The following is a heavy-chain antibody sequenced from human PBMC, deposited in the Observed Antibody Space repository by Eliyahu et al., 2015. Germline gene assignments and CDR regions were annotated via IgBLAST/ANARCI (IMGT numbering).Heavy chain of an antibody. J-gene: IGHJ3*02. CDR1: XSTFXXDG. Sequence: QVQLVESGGGVVQPGXSLXLXCAAXXSTFXXDGMHWARPAPGKGLEGVAVISYDGSNKYYADSVKGRFTISRDNSKNTLYLQMNSLRAEDTAVYYCAKGLGYSSGWYTGAFDIWGQGTMVTVSS. CDR2: ISYDGSNK. CDR3: AKGLGYSSGWYTGAFDI. D-gene: IGHD6-19*01. V-gene: IGHV3-30*18.